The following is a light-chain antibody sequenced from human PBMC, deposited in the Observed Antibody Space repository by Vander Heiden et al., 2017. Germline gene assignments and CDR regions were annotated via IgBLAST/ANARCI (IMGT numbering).Light chain of an antibody. CDR2: GNS. CDR1: SSNIGAGYD. CDR3: QSYDSSLSGPVV. Sequence: QSVLTQPPSVSGAPGQRVTISCTRSSSNIGAGYDVHWSQQLPGTAPKLLIYGNSNRPSGVPDRFSGSKSGTSASLAITGLQAEDEADYYCQSYDSSLSGPVVFGGGTKLTVL. J-gene: IGLJ2*01. V-gene: IGLV1-40*01.